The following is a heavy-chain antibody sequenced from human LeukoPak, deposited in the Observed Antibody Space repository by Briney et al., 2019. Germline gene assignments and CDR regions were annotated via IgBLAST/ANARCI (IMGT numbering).Heavy chain of an antibody. Sequence: PSETLSLTCTVSGDSISSGDYYWSWIRQPAGKGLEWIGRISSSGSTNYIPSLESRVTISVDTSKNQSSLKLNSVTAADTAVYYCARQSWMAVAYYYYYYMDVWGKGTTVTISS. J-gene: IGHJ6*03. CDR3: ARQSWMAVAYYYYYYMDV. D-gene: IGHD6-19*01. CDR1: GDSISSGDYY. CDR2: ISSSGST. V-gene: IGHV4-61*02.